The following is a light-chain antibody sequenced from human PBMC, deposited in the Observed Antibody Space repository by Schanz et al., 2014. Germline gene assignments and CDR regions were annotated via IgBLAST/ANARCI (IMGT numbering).Light chain of an antibody. CDR2: AAS. CDR3: QQYSSYPYT. Sequence: IQLTQSPSSLSASVGDRVTITCRASQSISSYLNWYQQKPGKAPKLLIYAASSLQTGVPSRFSGTGSGTEFSLTITSLQPDDFATYYCQQYSSYPYTFGQGTKLDIK. V-gene: IGKV1-39*01. CDR1: QSISSY. J-gene: IGKJ2*01.